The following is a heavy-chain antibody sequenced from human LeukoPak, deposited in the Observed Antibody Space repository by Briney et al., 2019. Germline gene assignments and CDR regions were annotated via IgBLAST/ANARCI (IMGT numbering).Heavy chain of an antibody. Sequence: GGSLRLSCAASGFTFSSYSMNWVRQAPGKGLEWVSSISSSSSYIYYADSVKGRFTISRDNAKNSLYLQMNSLRAEDTAVYYCARHLVPAAIYSAFDYWGQGTLVTVSS. J-gene: IGHJ4*02. CDR2: ISSSSSYI. V-gene: IGHV3-21*04. CDR3: ARHLVPAAIYSAFDY. CDR1: GFTFSSYS. D-gene: IGHD2-2*02.